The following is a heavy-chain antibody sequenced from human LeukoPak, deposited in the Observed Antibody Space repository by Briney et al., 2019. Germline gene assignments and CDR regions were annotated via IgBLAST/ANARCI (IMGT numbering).Heavy chain of an antibody. J-gene: IGHJ5*02. D-gene: IGHD6-25*01. Sequence: ASVKVSCKASGYTFTGYYMHWVRQAPGQGLEWMGWINPNSGGTSYAQRFQGRVTMTRDTSISTAYMELSRLRSDDTAVYYCASSNRDSRGWFDPWGQGTLVTVSS. CDR3: ASSNRDSRGWFDP. CDR1: GYTFTGYY. V-gene: IGHV1-2*02. CDR2: INPNSGGT.